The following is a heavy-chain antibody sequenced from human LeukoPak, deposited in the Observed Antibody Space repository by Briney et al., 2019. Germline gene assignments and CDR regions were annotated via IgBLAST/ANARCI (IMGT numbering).Heavy chain of an antibody. CDR1: GGSISSYY. CDR3: AGARGGHTTPGTFDF. D-gene: IGHD6-13*01. V-gene: IGHV4-4*07. Sequence: SETLSLTCTVSGGSISSYYWSWIRQPAGKGLEWIGRIYTSGSTNYNPSLKSRLIMSVDTSKNQFSLKLTSVTAADTAIYYCAGARGGHTTPGTFDFWGQGTLVTDSS. CDR2: IYTSGST. J-gene: IGHJ4*02.